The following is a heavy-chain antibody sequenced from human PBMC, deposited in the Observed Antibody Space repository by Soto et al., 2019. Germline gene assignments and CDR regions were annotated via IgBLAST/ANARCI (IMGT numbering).Heavy chain of an antibody. D-gene: IGHD3-10*01. V-gene: IGHV4-31*03. Sequence: QVQLQESGPGLVKPSQTLSLTCTVSGGSITRGTYYWTWIRQHPGKGLEWIGYIYHSGSTYYNPSLKSRVTISVDTSKNQFSLKLSSVTAAHTAVYYCARDRTYYGSGNYYVDYSGQGTLVTVSA. J-gene: IGHJ4*02. CDR1: GGSITRGTYY. CDR3: ARDRTYYGSGNYYVDY. CDR2: IYHSGST.